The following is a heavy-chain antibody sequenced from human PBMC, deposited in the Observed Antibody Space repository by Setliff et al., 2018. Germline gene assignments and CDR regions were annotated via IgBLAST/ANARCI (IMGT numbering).Heavy chain of an antibody. Sequence: QPGGSLRLSCVTPGFTFSTYWMHWVRQAPGQGLVWVARISTDGSSITYADSVKGRFTISRDNARNTLYLQMNSLTAEDTAVYYCASAGHSGSWFPFDAFHIWGQGTMVTVSS. CDR2: ISTDGSSI. D-gene: IGHD6-13*01. CDR1: GFTFSTYW. CDR3: ASAGHSGSWFPFDAFHI. V-gene: IGHV3-74*03. J-gene: IGHJ3*02.